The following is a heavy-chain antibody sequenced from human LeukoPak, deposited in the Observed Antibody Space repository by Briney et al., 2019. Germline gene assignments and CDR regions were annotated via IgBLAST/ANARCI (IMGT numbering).Heavy chain of an antibody. J-gene: IGHJ5*02. CDR3: ARFLWFGGPFDP. CDR1: GGSVSSDSHY. D-gene: IGHD3-10*01. Sequence: SETLSLTCTVSGGSVSSDSHYWNWIRQPPGKGLEWIGCISYSGSTNYKSSLKSRVTISVDTSKNQFSLKVRSVTAADTAVYYCARFLWFGGPFDPWGQGTLVTVSS. V-gene: IGHV4-61*01. CDR2: ISYSGST.